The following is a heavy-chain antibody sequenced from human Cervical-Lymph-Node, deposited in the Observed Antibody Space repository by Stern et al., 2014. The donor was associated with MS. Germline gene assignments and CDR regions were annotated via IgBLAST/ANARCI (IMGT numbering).Heavy chain of an antibody. J-gene: IGHJ6*02. CDR3: ARGGTYYYDSIAYPRHYYGINV. D-gene: IGHD3-22*01. CDR2: IHSDGGSA. V-gene: IGHV3-74*02. CDR1: GFTFSNYW. Sequence: EVQLVESGGGLVQPGGSLRLSCTASGFTFSNYWMHWVRQVPGKGLVWVSRIHSDGGSASYADSVKGRFTLSRDNAKTTPDLQMNSRRAEDTAVYYCARGGTYYYDSIAYPRHYYGINVWGQGTTVTVSS.